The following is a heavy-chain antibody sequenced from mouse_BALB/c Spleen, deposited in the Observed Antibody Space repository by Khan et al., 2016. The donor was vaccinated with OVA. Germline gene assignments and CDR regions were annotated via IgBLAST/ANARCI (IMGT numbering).Heavy chain of an antibody. Sequence: QVQLKESGPGLVAPSQSLSITCTVSGFSLSRYNIHWVRQPPGKGLEWLGMIWGGGGTDYNSTLKSRLSISKDNPKSQVFLKMNSLQTDDSAMYYCASASSRYAGYYAMDYWGPGTSVTVSS. CDR2: IWGGGGT. CDR1: GFSLSRYN. CDR3: ASASSRYAGYYAMDY. V-gene: IGHV2-6-4*01. J-gene: IGHJ4*01. D-gene: IGHD2-14*01.